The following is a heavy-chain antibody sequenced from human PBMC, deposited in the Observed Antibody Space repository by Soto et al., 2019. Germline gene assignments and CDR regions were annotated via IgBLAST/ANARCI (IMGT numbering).Heavy chain of an antibody. CDR3: ARETQWLNWFDP. CDR2: ISSSSSTI. V-gene: IGHV3-48*01. Sequence: EVQLVESGGGLVQPGGSLRLSCAASGLTFSSYSMNWFRQAPGKGREWVSYISSSSSTIYYSDSVKGRITISRDNAKNSLYLQMNRLRAEDTAVYYCARETQWLNWFDPWGQGTLVTVSS. J-gene: IGHJ5*02. D-gene: IGHD6-19*01. CDR1: GLTFSSYS.